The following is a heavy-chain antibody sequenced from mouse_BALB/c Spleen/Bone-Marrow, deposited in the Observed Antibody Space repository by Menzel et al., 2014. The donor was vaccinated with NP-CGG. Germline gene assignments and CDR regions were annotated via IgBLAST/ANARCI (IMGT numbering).Heavy chain of an antibody. CDR1: GFTFSSFG. CDR2: ISSGSSTI. J-gene: IGHJ2*01. Sequence: EVHLVESGGGLVQPGMSRKLSCAASGFTFSSFGMHWVRQAPEKGLEWVAYISSGSSTIFYADTVKGRFTVSRDNPKNTLFLQMTSLRSEDTAMYYCTRGGNWDDFDYWGQGTTLTVSS. CDR3: TRGGNWDDFDY. D-gene: IGHD4-1*01. V-gene: IGHV5-17*02.